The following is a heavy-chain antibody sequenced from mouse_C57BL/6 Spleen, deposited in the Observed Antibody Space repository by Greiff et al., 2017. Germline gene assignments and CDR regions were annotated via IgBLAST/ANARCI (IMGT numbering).Heavy chain of an antibody. V-gene: IGHV1-53*01. CDR2: INPSNGGT. J-gene: IGHJ1*03. Sequence: VQLQQSGTELVKPGASVKLSCKASGYTFTSYWMHWVKQRPGQGLEWIGNINPSNGGTNYNEKFKSKATLTVDKSSSTAYMQLSSLTSEDSAVYYCARPLITTVPYWYFDVWGTGTTVTVSS. D-gene: IGHD1-1*01. CDR1: GYTFTSYW. CDR3: ARPLITTVPYWYFDV.